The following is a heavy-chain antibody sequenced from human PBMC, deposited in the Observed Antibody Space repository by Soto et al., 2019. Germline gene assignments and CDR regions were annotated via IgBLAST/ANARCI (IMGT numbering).Heavy chain of an antibody. D-gene: IGHD3-10*01. V-gene: IGHV4-34*01. CDR1: GGSFSGYY. CDR2: INHSGST. CDR3: AREGITMVRGAPHFDY. Sequence: QVQLQQWGAGLLKPSETLSLTCAVYGGSFSGYYWSWIRQPPGKGLEWIGEINHSGSTNYNPSLKSRVPISVGTSKNQFSLKLSSVTAADTAVYYCAREGITMVRGAPHFDYWGQGTLVTVSS. J-gene: IGHJ4*02.